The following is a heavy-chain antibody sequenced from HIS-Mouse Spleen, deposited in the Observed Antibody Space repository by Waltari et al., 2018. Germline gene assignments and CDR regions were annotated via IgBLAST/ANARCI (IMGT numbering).Heavy chain of an antibody. Sequence: QVQLVESGGGVVQPGRSLRLSCPASGFPSSSYAMHWVRQAPGKGLEWVAVISYDGSNKYYADSVKGRFTISRDNSKSTLYLQMNSLRAEDTAVYYCARRYSGYDLGYWGQGTLVTVSS. CDR3: ARRYSGYDLGY. V-gene: IGHV3-30*04. J-gene: IGHJ4*02. CDR1: GFPSSSYA. CDR2: ISYDGSNK. D-gene: IGHD5-12*01.